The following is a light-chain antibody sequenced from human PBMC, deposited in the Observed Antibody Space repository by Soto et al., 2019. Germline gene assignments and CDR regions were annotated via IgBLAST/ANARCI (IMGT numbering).Light chain of an antibody. CDR1: QSVSSSY. CDR3: QQYGSSPRT. Sequence: DIGLTPSPGTQCSSPGDTATLSCCXSQSVSSSYLAWYQQKPGQAPRLLIYGASSRATGIPDRFSGSGSGTDFTLTISRLEPEDFAVYYCQQYGSSPRTFGQGTRLEIK. J-gene: IGKJ5*01. CDR2: GAS. V-gene: IGKV3-20*01.